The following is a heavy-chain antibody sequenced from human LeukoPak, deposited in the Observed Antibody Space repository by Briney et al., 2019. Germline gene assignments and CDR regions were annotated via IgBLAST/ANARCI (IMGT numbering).Heavy chain of an antibody. J-gene: IGHJ4*02. V-gene: IGHV3-30*18. D-gene: IGHD2-15*01. Sequence: GGSLRLSCAASGFTFSSYGMHWVRQAPGKGLEWVAVISYDGSNKYYADSVKGRFTISRDNSKNTLYLQMNSLRAEDTAVYYCAKPIGYCSGGSCFDYWGQGTLVTVSS. CDR3: AKPIGYCSGGSCFDY. CDR1: GFTFSSYG. CDR2: ISYDGSNK.